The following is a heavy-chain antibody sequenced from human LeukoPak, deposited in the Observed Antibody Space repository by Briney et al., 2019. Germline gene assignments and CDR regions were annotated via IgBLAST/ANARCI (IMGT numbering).Heavy chain of an antibody. Sequence: SLKVSCKASGGTFSSYGISWVRQAPGQGLEWMGGIIPIFGTPNYAQKFQGRVTITADESTSTAYMELSSLRSEDTAVYYCARGSGTITMVRGVFYGMDVWGQGTTVTVSS. J-gene: IGHJ6*02. V-gene: IGHV1-69*13. CDR3: ARGSGTITMVRGVFYGMDV. D-gene: IGHD3-10*01. CDR1: GGTFSSYG. CDR2: IIPIFGTP.